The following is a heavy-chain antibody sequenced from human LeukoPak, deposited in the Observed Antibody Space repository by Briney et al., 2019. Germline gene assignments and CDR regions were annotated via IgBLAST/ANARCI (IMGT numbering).Heavy chain of an antibody. V-gene: IGHV1-69*13. CDR3: ATLGMRGYYFDY. CDR2: IIPIFGTA. J-gene: IGHJ4*02. D-gene: IGHD7-27*01. CDR1: GGTFSNYG. Sequence: SVKVSCKASGGTFSNYGIGWVRQAPGQGLEWMGGIIPIFGTANYAQNLQGRVTITADESTTTAYMELSSLRSDDTAVYYCATLGMRGYYFDYWGQGTLVTVSS.